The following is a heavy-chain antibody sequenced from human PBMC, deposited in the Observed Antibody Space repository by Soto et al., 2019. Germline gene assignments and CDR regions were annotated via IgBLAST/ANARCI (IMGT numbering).Heavy chain of an antibody. J-gene: IGHJ4*02. Sequence: PGGSLRLSCAASGFTFSRYAISWVRQAPGKGLEWVSAISGSGGSTYYADSVKGRFTISRDNSKNTLYLQMNSLRAEDTAVYYCAKDPYSSSSEYFDYWGQGTLVTVSS. CDR1: GFTFSRYA. CDR3: AKDPYSSSSEYFDY. CDR2: ISGSGGST. D-gene: IGHD6-6*01. V-gene: IGHV3-23*01.